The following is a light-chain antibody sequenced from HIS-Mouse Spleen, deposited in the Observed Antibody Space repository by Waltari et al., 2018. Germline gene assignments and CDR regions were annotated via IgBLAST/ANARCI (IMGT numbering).Light chain of an antibody. Sequence: SYELTQPPSVSVSPGKTARITCSGDALPKQYAYWYQQKPGQAPVLVIYKDSAGPSGTPQRFSGSSPGTTVTLTISGVQAEDEADYYCQSADSSGTYVVFGGGTKLTVL. CDR3: QSADSSGTYVV. CDR2: KDS. J-gene: IGLJ2*01. CDR1: ALPKQY. V-gene: IGLV3-25*03.